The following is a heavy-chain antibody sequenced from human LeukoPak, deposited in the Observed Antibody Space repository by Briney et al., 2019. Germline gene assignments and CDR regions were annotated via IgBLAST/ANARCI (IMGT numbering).Heavy chain of an antibody. Sequence: GGSLRLSCAASGFTFSSYAMHWVRQAPGKGLEWVAVISYDGSNKYYADSVKGRFTISRDNSKNTLYLQTNSLRAEDTAVYYCARVRGSGSQPFDYWGQGTLVTVSS. D-gene: IGHD6-19*01. CDR1: GFTFSSYA. CDR2: ISYDGSNK. V-gene: IGHV3-30*04. J-gene: IGHJ4*02. CDR3: ARVRGSGSQPFDY.